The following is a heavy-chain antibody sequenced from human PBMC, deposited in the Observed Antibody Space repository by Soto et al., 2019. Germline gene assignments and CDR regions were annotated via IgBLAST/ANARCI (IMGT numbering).Heavy chain of an antibody. CDR3: ARRTGTTVSGNYYYYYGMDV. V-gene: IGHV1-69*06. J-gene: IGHJ6*02. CDR1: GGTFSSYA. D-gene: IGHD1-7*01. CDR2: IIPIFGTA. Sequence: ASVKVSCKASGGTFSSYAISWVRQAPGQGLEWMGGIIPIFGTANYAQKFQGRVTITADKSTSTAYMELSSLRSEDTAVYYCARRTGTTVSGNYYYYYGMDVWGQGTTVTVSS.